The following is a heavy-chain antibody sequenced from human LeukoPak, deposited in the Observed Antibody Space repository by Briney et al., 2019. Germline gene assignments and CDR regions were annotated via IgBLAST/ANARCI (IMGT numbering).Heavy chain of an antibody. J-gene: IGHJ4*02. CDR2: IFPGGSDT. D-gene: IGHD3-10*01. CDR1: GYRFTYYW. V-gene: IGHV5-51*01. Sequence: PGESLKISCKGSGYRFTYYWIGWVRQMPGKGLEWMGIIFPGGSDTKYSPSFQGQVTISADKSISTAYLQWRSLKASDTAMYYCARRSTAFYSSGSYYNDPTFDYWGQGTLVTVSS. CDR3: ARRSTAFYSSGSYYNDPTFDY.